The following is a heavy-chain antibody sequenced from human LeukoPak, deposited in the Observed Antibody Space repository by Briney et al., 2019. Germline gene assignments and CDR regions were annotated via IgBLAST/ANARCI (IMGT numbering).Heavy chain of an antibody. CDR1: GGSISSSSYY. CDR2: IYYSGST. CDR3: ARDVEGSGWRIDY. Sequence: SETLSLTCTVSGGSISSSSYYWGWIRQPPGKGLGWIGSIYYSGSTYYNPSLKSRVTISVDTSKNQFSLKLSSVTAADTAVYYCARDVEGSGWRIDYWGQGTLVTVSS. J-gene: IGHJ4*02. D-gene: IGHD6-19*01. V-gene: IGHV4-39*07.